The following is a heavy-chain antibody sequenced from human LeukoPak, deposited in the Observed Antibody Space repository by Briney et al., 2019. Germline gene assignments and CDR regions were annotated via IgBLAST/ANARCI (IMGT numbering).Heavy chain of an antibody. CDR1: GFTFSIFA. D-gene: IGHD3-22*01. V-gene: IGHV3-23*01. J-gene: IGHJ4*02. CDR3: AKDEGSGYYTSREPVDY. Sequence: PGGSLRLSCAASGFTFSIFAMIWVRQPPGKRLEWVSSIFQGGGEIHYADSVKGRFTISRDNSKNTLYLQMNSLRAEDTAVYYCAKDEGSGYYTSREPVDYWGQGTLVTVSS. CDR2: IFQGGGEI.